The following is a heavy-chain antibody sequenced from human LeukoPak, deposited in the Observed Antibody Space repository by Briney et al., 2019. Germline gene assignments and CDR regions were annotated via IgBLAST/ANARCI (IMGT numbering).Heavy chain of an antibody. D-gene: IGHD3-10*01. Sequence: GGSLRLSCAASGFIFSTYTMNWVRQAPGKGLEWVSGISWNSGSIGYADSVKGRFTISRDNAKNSLYLQMNSLRAEDTALYYCAKDTRQLYYGSGSYSYWGQGTLVTVSS. V-gene: IGHV3-9*01. CDR3: AKDTRQLYYGSGSYSY. J-gene: IGHJ4*02. CDR1: GFIFSTYT. CDR2: ISWNSGSI.